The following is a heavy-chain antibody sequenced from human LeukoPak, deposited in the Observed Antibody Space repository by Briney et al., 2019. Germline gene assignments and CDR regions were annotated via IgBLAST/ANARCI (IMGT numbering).Heavy chain of an antibody. Sequence: SETLSLTCTVSGDSIRSRTHYWGWIRQPPGKGLEWIGSIYYSGSTYYNPSLKSRVTISVDTSKNQLSLRLSSVTAADTAVFYCARDLDDSSGSNYWGPGTLVTVSS. V-gene: IGHV4-39*07. CDR3: ARDLDDSSGSNY. J-gene: IGHJ4*02. CDR2: IYYSGST. D-gene: IGHD3-22*01. CDR1: GDSIRSRTHY.